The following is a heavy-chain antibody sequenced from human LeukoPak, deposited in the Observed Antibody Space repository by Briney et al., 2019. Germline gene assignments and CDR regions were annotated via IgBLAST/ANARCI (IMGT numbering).Heavy chain of an antibody. D-gene: IGHD3-22*01. CDR1: GGSISSYY. CDR3: ARSILRYYYNASGYYPYYFDY. CDR2: IYTSGST. V-gene: IGHV4-4*07. Sequence: PSETLSLTCTVSGGSISSYYWSWIRQPAGKGLEWIGRIYTSGSTNYNPSLKSRVTISVDTSKNQFSLALRSVTAADTAVYYCARSILRYYYNASGYYPYYFDYWGQGMLVTVSS. J-gene: IGHJ4*02.